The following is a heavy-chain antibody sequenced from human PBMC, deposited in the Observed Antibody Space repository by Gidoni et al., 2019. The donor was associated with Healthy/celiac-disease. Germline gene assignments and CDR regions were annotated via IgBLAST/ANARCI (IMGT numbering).Heavy chain of an antibody. CDR2: IYPGDSDT. CDR1: GYSCTSYW. J-gene: IGHJ2*01. Sequence: EVQLVQSGAEVKKPGESLKISCKGSGYSCTSYWSGGVRQMPGKGLEWMGIIYPGDSDTLYRPSFQGQVAISADKSISPAYLQWSSLKASDTAMYYCAGHGCPTYDFWRGYYEPSYWYFDLWGRGTLVTVSS. D-gene: IGHD3-3*01. V-gene: IGHV5-51*01. CDR3: AGHGCPTYDFWRGYYEPSYWYFDL.